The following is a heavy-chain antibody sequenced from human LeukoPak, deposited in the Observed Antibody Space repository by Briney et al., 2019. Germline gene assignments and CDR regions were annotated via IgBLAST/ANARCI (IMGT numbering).Heavy chain of an antibody. J-gene: IGHJ4*02. V-gene: IGHV5-51*01. D-gene: IGHD4-17*01. CDR2: IYPADSDT. CDR1: GYSFITYW. Sequence: GESLKISCKASGYSFITYWIAWVRQVPGNGLAWMGIIYPADSDTRYSPSFQGQVTISADKSINTAYLQWSSLKASDTAMYYCARQTTVTSPGTRWGQGTLVTVSS. CDR3: ARQTTVTSPGTR.